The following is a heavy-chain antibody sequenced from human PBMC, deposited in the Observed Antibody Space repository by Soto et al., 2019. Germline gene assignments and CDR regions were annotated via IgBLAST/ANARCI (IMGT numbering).Heavy chain of an antibody. V-gene: IGHV2-5*01. Sequence: SGPTLVNPTQTLTLTCTFSGFSLSTTGMGVGWIRQPPGKALEWLALFYWNNDKRYSQPLKRRLSITRDTSKNQVVLTMTNMDPVDTATYYGAHRRKRYDSFWVYYRYDCFDYWGQGSLVTVSS. CDR3: AHRRKRYDSFWVYYRYDCFDY. CDR2: FYWNNDK. D-gene: IGHD3-16*02. CDR1: GFSLSTTGMG. J-gene: IGHJ4*02.